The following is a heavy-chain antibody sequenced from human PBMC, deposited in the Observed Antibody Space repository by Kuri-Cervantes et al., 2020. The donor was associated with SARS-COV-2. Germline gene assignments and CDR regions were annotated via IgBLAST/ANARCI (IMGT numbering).Heavy chain of an antibody. D-gene: IGHD1-14*01. V-gene: IGHV4-4*07. J-gene: IGHJ5*02. Sequence: SETLSLTCTVSGGSISSYYWSWIRQPAGKGLEWIGRIYTSGSTNYNPSLKSRVTMSVDTSKNQFSLKLSSVTAADTAVYYCATLPARKAITNWFDPWGPGTLVTVSS. CDR3: ATLPARKAITNWFDP. CDR2: IYTSGST. CDR1: GGSISSYY.